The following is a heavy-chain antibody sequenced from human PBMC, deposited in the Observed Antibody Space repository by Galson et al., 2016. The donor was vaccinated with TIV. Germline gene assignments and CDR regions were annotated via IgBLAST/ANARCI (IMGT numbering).Heavy chain of an antibody. V-gene: IGHV3-49*04. CDR1: RFTFGDSG. CDR3: SIRVHLDY. CDR2: IRTRGYGETT. J-gene: IGHJ4*02. Sequence: SLRLSCATSRFTFGDSGMSWVRQAPGKGLEWVGFIRTRGYGETTEYAASVKARFTISRDDSKSIAYLQMNSLKTEDTAVYYCSIRVHLDYWGQGTLVTVSS.